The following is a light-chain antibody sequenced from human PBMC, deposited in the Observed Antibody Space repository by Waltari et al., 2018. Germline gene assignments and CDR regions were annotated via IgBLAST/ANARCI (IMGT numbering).Light chain of an antibody. CDR1: SSDVGSYKL. V-gene: IGLV2-23*02. CDR3: CSYAGSSTFV. J-gene: IGLJ2*01. CDR2: EVS. Sequence: QSALTQPASVSGSPGPSIPISCTGTSSDVGSYKLVSWYQQHPGKAPKLMIYEVSKRPSGVSNRFSGSKSGNTASLTISGLQAEDEADYYCCSYAGSSTFVFGGGTKLTVL.